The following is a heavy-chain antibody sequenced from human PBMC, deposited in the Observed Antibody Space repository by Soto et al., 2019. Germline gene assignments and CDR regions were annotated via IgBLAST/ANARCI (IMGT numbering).Heavy chain of an antibody. V-gene: IGHV3-30-3*01. Sequence: PGGSLRLSCAASGFSVATYAMDWVRQAPGKGLEWVAVISDDGSIKYYADSVKGRFTISRDNSKNTFYLQMNSLRGDDTALYYCARAIETAMDPCDYWGQGALVTVSS. CDR1: GFSVATYA. CDR3: ARAIETAMDPCDY. CDR2: ISDDGSIK. D-gene: IGHD5-18*01. J-gene: IGHJ4*02.